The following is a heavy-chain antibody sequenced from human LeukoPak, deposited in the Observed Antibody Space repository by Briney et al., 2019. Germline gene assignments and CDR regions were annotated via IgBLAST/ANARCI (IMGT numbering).Heavy chain of an antibody. D-gene: IGHD2-8*01. V-gene: IGHV1-2*02. CDR2: INLNGGGT. Sequence: ASVKVSCKASGYTLTSYYLHWVRQAPGQGLEWLGWINLNGGGTLSAQKFQVRVTMTRDASISTAYMELSGLRSDDTAVYYCATRCTNGVCYKAYYMDVWGKGTTVTVSS. CDR1: GYTLTSYY. J-gene: IGHJ6*03. CDR3: ATRCTNGVCYKAYYMDV.